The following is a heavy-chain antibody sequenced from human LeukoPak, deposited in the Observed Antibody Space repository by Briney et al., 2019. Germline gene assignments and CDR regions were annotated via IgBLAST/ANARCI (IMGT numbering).Heavy chain of an antibody. V-gene: IGHV3-74*01. D-gene: IGHD3-10*01. Sequence: PGGSLRLSCAASGFTFSNYWMHWVRQAPGKGLVWVSRIKSDGNSTSYADSVEGRFTISRDNAKNTLYLQMNSLRAEDTAVYYCARDPAGYYYGMDVWGQGTTVTVSS. J-gene: IGHJ6*02. CDR2: IKSDGNST. CDR1: GFTFSNYW. CDR3: ARDPAGYYYGMDV.